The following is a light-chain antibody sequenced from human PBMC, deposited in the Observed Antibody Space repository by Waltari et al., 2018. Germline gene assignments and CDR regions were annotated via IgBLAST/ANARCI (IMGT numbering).Light chain of an antibody. V-gene: IGKV4-1*01. Sequence: DIVMTQSPDSLAVSLGERATINCKSSQSVLYSSNNKNHLAWYQQKPGQPTKLLVYWASTRESGVPDRFSGSGSGTDFTLTISSLQAEDVAVYYCQQYYSLPWTFGQGTKVEIK. J-gene: IGKJ1*01. CDR1: QSVLYSSNNKNH. CDR2: WAS. CDR3: QQYYSLPWT.